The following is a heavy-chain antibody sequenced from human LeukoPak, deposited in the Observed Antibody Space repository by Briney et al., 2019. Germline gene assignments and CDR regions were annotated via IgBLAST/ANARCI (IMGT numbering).Heavy chain of an antibody. CDR1: GFTFSSYA. J-gene: IGHJ4*02. Sequence: PGGSLRLSCAASGFTFSSYAMSWVRQAPGKGLQWLGRIRSGGAREYAAPAQGRFTISRDDSRNTVYLETNNLDTDDTAVYFCAVDTPVIDAQIDYWGQGTLVTVSS. V-gene: IGHV3-15*01. CDR2: IRSGGAR. D-gene: IGHD3-16*02. CDR3: AVDTPVIDAQIDY.